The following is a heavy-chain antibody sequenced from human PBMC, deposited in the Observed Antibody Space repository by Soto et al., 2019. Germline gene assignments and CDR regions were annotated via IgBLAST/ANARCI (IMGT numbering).Heavy chain of an antibody. Sequence: SETLSLTCTVSGGSISSSSYYWGWIRQPPGKGLEWIGSIYYSGSTYYNPSLKSRVTISVDTSKNQFSLKLSSVTAADTAVYYCARQGGYYYDSSGYQKTFAFWGQGTLVTVSS. V-gene: IGHV4-39*01. J-gene: IGHJ4*02. CDR2: IYYSGST. CDR3: ARQGGYYYDSSGYQKTFAF. D-gene: IGHD3-22*01. CDR1: GGSISSSSYY.